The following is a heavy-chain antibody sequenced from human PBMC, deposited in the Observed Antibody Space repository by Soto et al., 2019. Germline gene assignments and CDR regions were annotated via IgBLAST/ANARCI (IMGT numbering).Heavy chain of an antibody. Sequence: GSLRLSCAASGFTFSAYSMNWVRQAPGRGLEWVSSISSSSSHIYYADSVKGRFTISRDNAKNSLYLQMNSPRAEDTAVYYCARDSGRGFDPWGQGTLVTVSS. CDR1: GFTFSAYS. CDR2: ISSSSSHI. CDR3: ARDSGRGFDP. J-gene: IGHJ5*02. V-gene: IGHV3-21*01.